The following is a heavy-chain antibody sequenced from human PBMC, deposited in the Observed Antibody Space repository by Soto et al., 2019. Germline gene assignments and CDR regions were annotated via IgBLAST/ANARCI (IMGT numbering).Heavy chain of an antibody. D-gene: IGHD4-17*01. V-gene: IGHV4-59*01. CDR2: IFYSGST. CDR3: ARRYGSAFDI. Sequence: PSETLSLTCTVSGGSISSYYWSWIRQPPGKGLEWIGYIFYSGSTNYNPSLKGRVTISVDTSKDQFSLKLSSVTAADTAVYYCARRYGSAFDIWGHGTMVT. J-gene: IGHJ3*02. CDR1: GGSISSYY.